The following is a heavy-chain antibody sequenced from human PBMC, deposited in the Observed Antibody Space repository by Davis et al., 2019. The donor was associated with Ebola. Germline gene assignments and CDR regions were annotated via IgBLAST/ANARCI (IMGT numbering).Heavy chain of an antibody. CDR1: GFTFSSYW. CDR2: INSDGSFT. CDR3: ARSTGQPDY. Sequence: PGGSLRLSCAASGFTFSSYWMHWVRQAPGKGLVWVSRINSDGSFTSSADSVKGRFTISRDNAKNTLYLQMNSLRAEDTALYYCARSTGQPDYWGPGSLVTVSS. J-gene: IGHJ4*02. V-gene: IGHV3-74*01. D-gene: IGHD1-14*01.